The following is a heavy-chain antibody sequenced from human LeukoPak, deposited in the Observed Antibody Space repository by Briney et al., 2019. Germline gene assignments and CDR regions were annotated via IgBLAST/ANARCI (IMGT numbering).Heavy chain of an antibody. V-gene: IGHV3-66*01. CDR1: GFTFSSYW. CDR3: ARGDYYGSGSYSLYYYYGMDV. D-gene: IGHD3-10*01. Sequence: GGSLRLSCAASGFTFSSYWTSWVRQAPGKGLEWVSVIYSGGSTYYADSVKGRFTISRDNSKNTLYLQMNSLRAGDTAVYYCARGDYYGSGSYSLYYYYGMDVWGQGTTVTVSS. CDR2: IYSGGST. J-gene: IGHJ6*02.